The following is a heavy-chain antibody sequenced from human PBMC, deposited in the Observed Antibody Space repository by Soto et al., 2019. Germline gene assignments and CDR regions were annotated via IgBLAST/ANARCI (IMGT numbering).Heavy chain of an antibody. V-gene: IGHV4-39*01. J-gene: IGHJ4*02. CDR3: ARGAYFDY. Sequence: QLQLQESGPGLVKPSETLSLTCTVSGGSISSESYYWGWIRQPPGKGLEWIGSMYYRGSTYYNPSLKSGVTISVDTSKNLFSLKLTSVTAADTAVYYCARGAYFDYWGQGTLVTVSS. CDR1: GGSISSESYY. CDR2: MYYRGST.